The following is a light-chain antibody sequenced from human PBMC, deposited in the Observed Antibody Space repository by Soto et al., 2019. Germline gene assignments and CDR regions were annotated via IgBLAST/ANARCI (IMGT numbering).Light chain of an antibody. CDR2: DVS. Sequence: QSALTQPASVSGSPGQSITISCTGXSXXXGGYNYVSWYQQYPGKAPKLMIYDVSKRPSGVSNRFSGSKSGNTASLTISGXQAXXXADYYCSSYTSSSTSVVFGGGTQLTVL. J-gene: IGLJ2*01. V-gene: IGLV2-14*01. CDR3: SSYTSSSTSVV. CDR1: SXXXGGYNY.